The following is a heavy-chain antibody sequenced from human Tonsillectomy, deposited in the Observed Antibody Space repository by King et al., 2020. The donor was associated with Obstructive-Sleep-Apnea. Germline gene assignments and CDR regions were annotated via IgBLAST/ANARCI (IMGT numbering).Heavy chain of an antibody. V-gene: IGHV3-30*04. CDR3: AREVLGFDY. CDR1: GFTFSSYA. J-gene: IGHJ4*02. D-gene: IGHD2-8*02. Sequence: VQLVESGGGVVQPGRSLRLSCAASGFTFSSYAMHWVRQAPGKGLEWVAVISYDGSNKYYADSVKGRFTISRDNSKNTLYLQMNSLRAEDTAVYYCAREVLGFDYWGQGTLVTVSS. CDR2: ISYDGSNK.